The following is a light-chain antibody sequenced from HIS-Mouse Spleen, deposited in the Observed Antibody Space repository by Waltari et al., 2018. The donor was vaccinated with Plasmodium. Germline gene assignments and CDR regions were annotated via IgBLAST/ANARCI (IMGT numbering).Light chain of an antibody. CDR2: EGS. J-gene: IGLJ3*02. V-gene: IGLV2-23*03. CDR1: SSDVGSYNL. CDR3: CSYAGSSTFV. Sequence: QSALTQPASVSGSPGQSIPISCTGTSSDVGSYNLVPWYQQPPGKAPKLLIYEGSKRPSGVSNRFSGSKSGNTASLTISGLQAEDEADYYCCSYAGSSTFVFGGGTKLTVL.